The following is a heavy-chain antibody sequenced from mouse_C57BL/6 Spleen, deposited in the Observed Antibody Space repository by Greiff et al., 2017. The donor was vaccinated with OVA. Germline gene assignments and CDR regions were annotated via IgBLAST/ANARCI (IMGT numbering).Heavy chain of an antibody. J-gene: IGHJ1*03. D-gene: IGHD4-1*01. CDR1: GYAFSSYW. V-gene: IGHV1-80*01. CDR3: ARYWDERWYFDV. Sequence: QVQLQQSGAELVKPGASVKISCKASGYAFSSYWMNWVKQRPGKGLEWIGQIYPGDGDTNYNGKFKGKATLTADKSSSTAYMQLSSLTSEDSAVYFCARYWDERWYFDVWGTGTTVTVSS. CDR2: IYPGDGDT.